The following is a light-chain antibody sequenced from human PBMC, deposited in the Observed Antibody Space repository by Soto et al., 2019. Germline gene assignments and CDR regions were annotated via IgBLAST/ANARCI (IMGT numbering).Light chain of an antibody. CDR2: KAS. J-gene: IGKJ1*01. CDR1: QSISSW. CDR3: QHSASYPRP. Sequence: QVTQSPVTLSLTAGDRVTISCRASQSISSWFAWYQQKPGKAPKLLIYKASSLESGVPARFSGSGSGTEFTLTISSLQPDDFAPYYCQHSASYPRPFAQGTKVDTK. V-gene: IGKV1-5*03.